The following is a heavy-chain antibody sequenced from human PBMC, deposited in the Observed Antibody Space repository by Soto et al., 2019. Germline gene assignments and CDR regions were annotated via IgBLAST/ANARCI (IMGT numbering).Heavy chain of an antibody. V-gene: IGHV3-33*01. Sequence: GGSLRLSCAASGFKFRNYAIHWVRQAPGKGLEWLAVIWFDGSKKYYADSVKGRFTISRDNSKNTVYRDMNSLTADDSGVFYCARAHTMMILDRFDPWGHGTLVTVSS. CDR3: ARAHTMMILDRFDP. CDR1: GFKFRNYA. J-gene: IGHJ5*02. D-gene: IGHD3-22*01. CDR2: IWFDGSKK.